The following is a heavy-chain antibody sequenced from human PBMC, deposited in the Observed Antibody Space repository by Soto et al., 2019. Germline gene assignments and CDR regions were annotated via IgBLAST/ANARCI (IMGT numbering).Heavy chain of an antibody. CDR2: ISGYNGNR. Sequence: QVQLVQSGAEVKKPGASMKVSCKASGYTFNTYGISWVRQAPGQGLEWMGWISGYNGNRNYPQKLQGRVTMTTDTSTSTAYMELRSLTSDDTAVYYCARGSGSYSIGGTLDSWGQGTLVTVSS. D-gene: IGHD1-26*01. J-gene: IGHJ4*02. CDR1: GYTFNTYG. CDR3: ARGSGSYSIGGTLDS. V-gene: IGHV1-18*01.